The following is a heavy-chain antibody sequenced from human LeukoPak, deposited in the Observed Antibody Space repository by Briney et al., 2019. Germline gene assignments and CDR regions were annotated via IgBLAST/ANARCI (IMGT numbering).Heavy chain of an antibody. D-gene: IGHD3-10*01. CDR2: IYYSGSI. V-gene: IGHV4-30-4*01. J-gene: IGHJ6*02. CDR3: ARDRTSMVRGVTIDYYYGMDV. CDR1: GGSISGGDYY. Sequence: SETLSLTCTVSGGSISGGDYYWSWIRQPPGKGLEWIGYIYYSGSIYYNPSLKSRVTISVDTSSNQFSLKLTSVTAADTAVYYCARDRTSMVRGVTIDYYYGMDVWGQGTTVTVSS.